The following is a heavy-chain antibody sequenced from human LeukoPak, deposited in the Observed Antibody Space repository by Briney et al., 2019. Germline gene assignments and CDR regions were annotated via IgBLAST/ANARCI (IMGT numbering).Heavy chain of an antibody. CDR1: GFTFDDYG. CDR2: ISGGANAI. V-gene: IGHV3-23*01. D-gene: IGHD3-9*01. J-gene: IGHJ4*02. CDR3: ARYLPMAGTESPLFDY. Sequence: GGSLRLSCAASGFTFDDYGMSWVRQAPGKGLEWVSTISGGANAIYYADSVKGRFTISRDNSKNMLFLQMNSLRAEDTAVYYCARYLPMAGTESPLFDYWGQGTLVTVSS.